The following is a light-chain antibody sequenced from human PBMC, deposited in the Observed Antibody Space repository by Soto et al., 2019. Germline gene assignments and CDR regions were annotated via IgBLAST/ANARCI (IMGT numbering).Light chain of an antibody. V-gene: IGKV1-5*01. J-gene: IGKJ1*01. CDR1: QTISSW. CDR2: DAS. CDR3: QQYNSYGT. Sequence: DIEITQSPSTLSGSVGDRVTITCRASQTISSWLAWYRPKPGKAPKVLIHDASSLEYGVPSRLSGSGSGTEFTLTISSVQPDDFATYYCQQYNSYGTFGQGTKVDIK.